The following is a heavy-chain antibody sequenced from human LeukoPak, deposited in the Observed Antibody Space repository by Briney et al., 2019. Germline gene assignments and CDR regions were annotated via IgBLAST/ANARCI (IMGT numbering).Heavy chain of an antibody. CDR3: ARGRSITLLRGVAMSDGFDI. CDR1: GFTFSNYG. V-gene: IGHV3-21*06. Sequence: GGSLRLSCAASGFTFSNYGMNWVRQAPGKGLEWVSFTDTSGNYIYYGDSVKGRFTISRDNARNLLFLRMNGLRAEDTAVYYCARGRSITLLRGVAMSDGFDIWGQGAMVAVSS. D-gene: IGHD3-10*01. CDR2: TDTSGNYI. J-gene: IGHJ3*02.